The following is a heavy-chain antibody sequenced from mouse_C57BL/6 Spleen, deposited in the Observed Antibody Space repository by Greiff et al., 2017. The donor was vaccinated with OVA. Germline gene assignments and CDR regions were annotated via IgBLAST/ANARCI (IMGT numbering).Heavy chain of an antibody. Sequence: QVQLQQPGAELVRPGSSVKLSFTSSGYTFTSYWMHWVKQRPIQGLEWIGNIDPSDSETHYNQKFKDKATLTVDKSSSTAYMQLSSLTSEDSAVYYCARVYYDYDVFAYWGQGTLVTVSA. CDR1: GYTFTSYW. D-gene: IGHD2-4*01. CDR3: ARVYYDYDVFAY. CDR2: IDPSDSET. V-gene: IGHV1-52*01. J-gene: IGHJ3*01.